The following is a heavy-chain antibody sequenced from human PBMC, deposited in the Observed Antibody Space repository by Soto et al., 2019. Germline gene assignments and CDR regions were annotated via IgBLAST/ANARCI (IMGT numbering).Heavy chain of an antibody. Sequence: QVQLVQSGAEVKKPGASVKVSCKASGYTFPSYGISWVRQAPGQGLEWMGWISAYTGNKKYAQKVQGRVTMTTDTSSSTADTGLRSLISDDTAVYYSARAPNSFDYWGQGTLVTVSS. D-gene: IGHD7-27*01. CDR3: ARAPNSFDY. J-gene: IGHJ4*02. CDR1: GYTFPSYG. CDR2: ISAYTGNK. V-gene: IGHV1-18*01.